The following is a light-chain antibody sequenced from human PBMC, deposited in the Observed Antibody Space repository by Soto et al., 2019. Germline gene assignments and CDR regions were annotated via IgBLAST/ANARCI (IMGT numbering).Light chain of an antibody. Sequence: QSVLTQPPSVSGAPGQRXTISCTGSSSNIGAGYDVHWYQQLPGTAPKLLIYGNSNRPSGVPDRFSGSKSGTSASLAITGLQAEDEADYYCQSYDSSLSGVVFGGGTKVTVL. CDR3: QSYDSSLSGVV. V-gene: IGLV1-40*01. CDR2: GNS. CDR1: SSNIGAGYD. J-gene: IGLJ2*01.